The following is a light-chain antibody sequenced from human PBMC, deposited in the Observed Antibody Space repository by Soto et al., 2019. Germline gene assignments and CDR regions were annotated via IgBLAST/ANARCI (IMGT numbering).Light chain of an antibody. J-gene: IGKJ1*01. CDR1: QSLSNNF. Sequence: EIVLTQSPGTLSLSPGERATLSCRASQSLSNNFLAWYQQKLGQAPRLLIYGASNRAGGIPDRFSGSVSGTDFTLTINSLEPEDFAVYYCQQYQNSPRTFGQGTKVEIK. CDR3: QQYQNSPRT. CDR2: GAS. V-gene: IGKV3-20*01.